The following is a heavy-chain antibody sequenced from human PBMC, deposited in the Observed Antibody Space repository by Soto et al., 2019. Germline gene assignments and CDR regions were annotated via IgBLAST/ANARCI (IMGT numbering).Heavy chain of an antibody. CDR3: ARDRGSIVVVPAATDV. D-gene: IGHD2-2*01. Sequence: LETLSLTCTVSGGSVSSGSYYWSWIRRPPGKGLEWVGYIYNSGSTKYNPSLKSRVTISLDTSKNQFSLKLSSVTAADTAVYYCARDRGSIVVVPAATDVWGQGTTVTVSS. CDR2: IYNSGST. J-gene: IGHJ6*02. V-gene: IGHV4-61*01. CDR1: GGSVSSGSYY.